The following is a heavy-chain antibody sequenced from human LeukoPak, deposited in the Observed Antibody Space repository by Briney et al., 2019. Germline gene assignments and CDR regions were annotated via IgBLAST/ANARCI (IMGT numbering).Heavy chain of an antibody. CDR3: AKYTSSSVYYGMDV. Sequence: GGSLRLSCAASGFTFSSYAMSWVRQAPGKGLEWVSAIRGSGGSTYYAGSVKGRFTISRDNSKNTLYLQMNSLRAEDTAVYYCAKYTSSSVYYGMDVWGQGTTVTVSS. J-gene: IGHJ6*02. CDR2: IRGSGGST. CDR1: GFTFSSYA. V-gene: IGHV3-23*01. D-gene: IGHD6-6*01.